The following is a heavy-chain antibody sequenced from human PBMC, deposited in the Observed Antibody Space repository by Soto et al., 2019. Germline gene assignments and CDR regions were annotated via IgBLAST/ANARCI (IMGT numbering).Heavy chain of an antibody. CDR3: ARHEYSSSWYTYYYYYGMDV. CDR1: VGSISSSSYY. CDR2: IYYSGST. J-gene: IGHJ6*02. V-gene: IGHV4-39*01. D-gene: IGHD6-13*01. Sequence: SETLSLTCTVSVGSISSSSYYWGWIRQPPGKGLEWIGSIYYSGSTYYNPSLKSRVTISVDTSKNQFSLKLSSVTAADTAVYYCARHEYSSSWYTYYYYYGMDVWGQGITVTVSS.